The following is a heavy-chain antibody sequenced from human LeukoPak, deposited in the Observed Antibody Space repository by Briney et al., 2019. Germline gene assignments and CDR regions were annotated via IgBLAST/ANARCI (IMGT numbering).Heavy chain of an antibody. CDR2: IYHSGST. CDR1: GGSISSGGYY. D-gene: IGHD3-3*01. CDR3: ARKEYYDIWSDGGLDS. J-gene: IGHJ5*02. V-gene: IGHV4-30-2*01. Sequence: SETLSLTCTVSGGSISSGGYYWSWIRQPPGKGLEWIGYIYHSGSTYYNPSLKSRVTISVDRSKNQFSLKLSSVTAADTAVYYCARKEYYDIWSDGGLDSWGQGTLVTVSS.